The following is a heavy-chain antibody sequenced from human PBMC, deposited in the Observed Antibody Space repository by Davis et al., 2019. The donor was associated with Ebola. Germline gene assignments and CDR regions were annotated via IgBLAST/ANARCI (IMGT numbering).Heavy chain of an antibody. Sequence: SETLSLTCTVSGGSISSGGYYWSWIRQHPGKGLEWIGYIYYSGSTYYNPSLKSRVTISVDTSKNQFSLKLSSVTAADTAVYYCARGDTVFGVVIPYYYYGMDVWGQGTTVTVSS. CDR1: GGSISSGGYY. CDR3: ARGDTVFGVVIPYYYYGMDV. V-gene: IGHV4-31*03. J-gene: IGHJ6*02. D-gene: IGHD3-3*01. CDR2: IYYSGST.